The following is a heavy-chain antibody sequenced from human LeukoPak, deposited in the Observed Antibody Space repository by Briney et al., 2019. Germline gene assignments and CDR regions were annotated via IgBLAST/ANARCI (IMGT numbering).Heavy chain of an antibody. J-gene: IGHJ4*02. CDR3: AREVPNLDYFDY. CDR2: IKQDGSEK. Sequence: GGSLRLSCAASGFSFSTYWMSWVRQAPGKGLEWVANIKQDGSEKYYVDSVKGRFTISRDNAKNSLYLQMNSLRAEDTAVYYCAREVPNLDYFDYWGQGTLVTVSS. V-gene: IGHV3-7*01. CDR1: GFSFSTYW.